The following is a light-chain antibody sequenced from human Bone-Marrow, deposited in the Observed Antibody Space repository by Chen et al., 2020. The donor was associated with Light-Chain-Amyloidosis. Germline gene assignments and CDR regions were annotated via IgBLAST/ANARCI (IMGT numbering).Light chain of an antibody. CDR1: QSVSSN. CDR3: QQYNNWPPI. J-gene: IGKJ3*01. CDR2: GAS. V-gene: IGKV3-15*01. Sequence: EIVMTQSPATLSVSPGERATLSCRASQSVSSNLAWYQHKPGQAPRLLIYGASTRATGIPARFSGSGSGTEFTLTISSLQSEDCAVYYCQQYNNWPPIFGPGTKVDVK.